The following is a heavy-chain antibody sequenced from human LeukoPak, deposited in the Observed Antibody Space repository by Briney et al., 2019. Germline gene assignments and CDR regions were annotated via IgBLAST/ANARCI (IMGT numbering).Heavy chain of an antibody. J-gene: IGHJ4*02. Sequence: GASVKVSCKAPGYTFTAYYIHWLRQAPGQGLEWMGWVNPFSGGTIPAQKFQDRVTMTKDTSINTAYMELSSLRSDDTAVYYCARVKDSSSWHYFDFWGQGTLVTVSS. CDR3: ARVKDSSSWHYFDF. V-gene: IGHV1-2*02. CDR1: GYTFTAYY. CDR2: VNPFSGGT. D-gene: IGHD6-13*01.